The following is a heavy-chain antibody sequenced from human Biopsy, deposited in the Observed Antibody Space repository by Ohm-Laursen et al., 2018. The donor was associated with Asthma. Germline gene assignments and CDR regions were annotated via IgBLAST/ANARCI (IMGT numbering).Heavy chain of an antibody. V-gene: IGHV4-30-4*01. J-gene: IGHJ4*02. CDR3: ARRGGVRRYFDY. CDR1: GGSISSGAYY. CDR2: IYYIGST. D-gene: IGHD3-16*01. Sequence: SQTLSLTCTVSGGSISSGAYYWSWVRKRLGKGLEWIGYIYYIGSTYYNPSLKSRVAISLDTSKNQFSLKLSSVTAADTAVYFCARRGGVRRYFDYWGQGTLVTVSS.